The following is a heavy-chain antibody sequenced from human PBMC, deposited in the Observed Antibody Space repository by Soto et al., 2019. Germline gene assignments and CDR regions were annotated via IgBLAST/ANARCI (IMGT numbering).Heavy chain of an antibody. Sequence: LSLTCTVSGGSFSTYYWSWIRQPPGKGLEWIGYIYCSGSTNSNPSLKSRVTLSVDTSKNQFSLKLSSVTAADTAVYYCARDQGGPFDYWGQGTLVTVSS. CDR2: IYCSGST. CDR3: ARDQGGPFDY. V-gene: IGHV4-59*01. D-gene: IGHD2-15*01. CDR1: GGSFSTYY. J-gene: IGHJ4*02.